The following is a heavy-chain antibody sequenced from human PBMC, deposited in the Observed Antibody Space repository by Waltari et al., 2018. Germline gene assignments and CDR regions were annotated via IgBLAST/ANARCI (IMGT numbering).Heavy chain of an antibody. CDR3: VKMNQMGAFDY. V-gene: IGHV3-15*01. D-gene: IGHD2-8*01. J-gene: IGHJ4*02. Sequence: EVRLVESGGGLVKPGESLRISCAASGLPFSTVWMTWVRQAPGKGLEWVGLIKSQTCGGTTDYAAPVKGRFTILRDDSKNTLYLQMDSLKTEDTAVYYCVKMNQMGAFDYWGQGTLVTVSS. CDR2: IKSQTCGGTT. CDR1: GLPFSTVW.